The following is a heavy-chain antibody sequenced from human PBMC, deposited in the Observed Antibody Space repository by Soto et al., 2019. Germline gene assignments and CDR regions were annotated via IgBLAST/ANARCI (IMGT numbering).Heavy chain of an antibody. J-gene: IGHJ4*02. Sequence: QVQLVQSGAEVKKPGSSVKVSCKASGGIFSSYAISWLRQAPGQGLEWMGAVIPILGQAYYAQDLQDRVAITADDSTRTTYMELSSLRSEDTTVYFCARVGGIGAPPGNDYWGQGTLVTVSS. CDR3: ARVGGIGAPPGNDY. CDR2: VIPILGQA. D-gene: IGHD6-6*01. CDR1: GGIFSSYA. V-gene: IGHV1-69*01.